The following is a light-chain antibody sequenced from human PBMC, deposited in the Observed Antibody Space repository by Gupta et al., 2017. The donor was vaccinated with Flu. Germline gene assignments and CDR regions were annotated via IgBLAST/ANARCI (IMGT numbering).Light chain of an antibody. CDR2: NSY. J-gene: IGKJ1*01. CDR3: QHYSDRPPWT. V-gene: IGKV3-15*01. Sequence: ATLSVSLGERVTVSCRASQSISNNLAWYQQKPGQPPRLLIYNSYTRDTDIPARFSGDGYGTDFTLTIDSRRSEDFAVYYCQHYSDRPPWTFGQGTKVDIK. CDR1: QSISNN.